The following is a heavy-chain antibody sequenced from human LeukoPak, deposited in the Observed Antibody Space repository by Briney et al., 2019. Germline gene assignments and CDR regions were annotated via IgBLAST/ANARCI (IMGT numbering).Heavy chain of an antibody. J-gene: IGHJ5*02. CDR2: IIPIFGTA. D-gene: IGHD3-3*01. Sequence: GASVKVSCKASGGTFSSYAISWVRQAPGQGLEWMGGIIPIFGTANYAQKFQGRVTITADESTSTAYMELSSLRSEDTAVYYCARDNQTGRQYYDFWSGYYTPNWFDPWGQGTLVTVSS. V-gene: IGHV1-69*01. CDR1: GGTFSSYA. CDR3: ARDNQTGRQYYDFWSGYYTPNWFDP.